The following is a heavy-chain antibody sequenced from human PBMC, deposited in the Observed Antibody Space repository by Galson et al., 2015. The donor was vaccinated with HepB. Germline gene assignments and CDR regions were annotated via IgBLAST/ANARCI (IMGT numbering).Heavy chain of an antibody. J-gene: IGHJ6*02. CDR2: ISTYNANT. CDR1: GYTFTKYG. CDR3: ARHFCSRDSCYPLFYYYALDV. V-gene: IGHV1-18*01. Sequence: SVKVSCKASGYTFTKYGITWVRKAPGQGLEWMGWISTYNANTNYGQNVQGRVTMTTDTSTNTAYMELRSLRSDDTAVYYCARHFCSRDSCYPLFYYYALDVWGQGTTVTVS. D-gene: IGHD3-3*02.